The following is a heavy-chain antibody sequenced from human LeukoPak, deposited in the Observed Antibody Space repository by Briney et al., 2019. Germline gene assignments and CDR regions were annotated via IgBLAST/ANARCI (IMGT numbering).Heavy chain of an antibody. Sequence: GGSLRLSCAATGFTFRNYGMHWVRQAPGKGLGWVAFTRYDGSNNYYADSVKGRFTISRDNSNNTLYLQMNSVRVEDTAVYFCAKEFDFWGQGTLVTVSS. CDR2: TRYDGSNN. J-gene: IGHJ4*02. CDR3: AKEFDF. V-gene: IGHV3-30*02. CDR1: GFTFRNYG.